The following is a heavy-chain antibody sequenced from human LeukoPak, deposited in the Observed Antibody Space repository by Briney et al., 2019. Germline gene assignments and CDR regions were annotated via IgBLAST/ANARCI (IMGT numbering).Heavy chain of an antibody. D-gene: IGHD4-23*01. Sequence: PGGSLRLSCAASGFTFSTSWMSWARQAPGKGLEWVANIKQDGSGKYYVDSVKGRFTISRDNAKNSLYLQMNSLRAEDTAVYYCASDVYGGTDYWGQGTLVTVSS. V-gene: IGHV3-7*01. J-gene: IGHJ4*02. CDR3: ASDVYGGTDY. CDR1: GFTFSTSW. CDR2: IKQDGSGK.